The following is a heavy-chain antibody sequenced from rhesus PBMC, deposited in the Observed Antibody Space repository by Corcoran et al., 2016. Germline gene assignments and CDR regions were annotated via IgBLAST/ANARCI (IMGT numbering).Heavy chain of an antibody. CDR3: TREGLQYLDWLGNY. J-gene: IGHJ4*01. CDR2: ISWNSGTI. V-gene: IGHV3-134*01. D-gene: IGHD3-3*01. CDR1: GFTFDDYA. Sequence: EVQLVESGGALAQPGGSLRLSCAASGFTFDDYAMHWVRQAPGKGLEWVSRISWNSGTIYSADSVKGRFTISRDNAKNSLFLQMDRLRAEYTAVYYCTREGLQYLDWLGNYWGQGVLVTVSS.